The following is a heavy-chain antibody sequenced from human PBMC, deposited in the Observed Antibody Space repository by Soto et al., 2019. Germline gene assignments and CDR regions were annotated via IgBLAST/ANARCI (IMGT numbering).Heavy chain of an antibody. CDR2: FDPEDGET. J-gene: IGHJ4*02. D-gene: IGHD3-22*01. Sequence: QVQLVQSGAEVKKPGASVKVSCKVSGYTLTELSMHWVRQAPGKGLEWMGGFDPEDGETIDAQKFQGRVTMTEDTSTDTAYMELSSLRSEDTAVYYCATGTYYYDSSVQYYFDYWGQGTLVTVSS. CDR3: ATGTYYYDSSVQYYFDY. CDR1: GYTLTELS. V-gene: IGHV1-24*01.